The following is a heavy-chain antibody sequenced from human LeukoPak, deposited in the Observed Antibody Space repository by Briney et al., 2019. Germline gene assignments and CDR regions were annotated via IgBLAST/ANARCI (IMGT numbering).Heavy chain of an antibody. Sequence: GESLKISCAASGFTVSGNYMSWVRQAPGKGLEWVSVLYSGGSTYYADSVEGRFTISRDNSKNTLYLQMNSLRAEDTAVYYCARGLDTMVRGVILDYWGQGTLVTVSS. CDR2: LYSGGST. CDR3: ARGLDTMVRGVILDY. CDR1: GFTVSGNY. V-gene: IGHV3-66*02. D-gene: IGHD3-10*01. J-gene: IGHJ4*02.